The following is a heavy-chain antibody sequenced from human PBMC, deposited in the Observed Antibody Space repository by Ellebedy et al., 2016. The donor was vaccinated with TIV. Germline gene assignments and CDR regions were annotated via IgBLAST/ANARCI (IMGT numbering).Heavy chain of an antibody. Sequence: GESLKISXAASGFTFSSYAMSWVRQAPGKGLEWAAIIRDDKSKTSYAESVKGRFTISRDNSKNTLYLQMDNLRGEDTAVYYCARELCSSCGFDYWGQGTLVTVSS. J-gene: IGHJ4*02. V-gene: IGHV3-33*08. D-gene: IGHD6-13*01. CDR1: GFTFSSYA. CDR2: IRDDKSKT. CDR3: ARELCSSCGFDY.